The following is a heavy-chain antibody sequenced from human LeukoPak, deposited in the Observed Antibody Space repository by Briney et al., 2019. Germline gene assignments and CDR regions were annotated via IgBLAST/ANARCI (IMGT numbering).Heavy chain of an antibody. J-gene: IGHJ4*02. V-gene: IGHV4-30-2*01. Sequence: SETLSLTCAVSGGSISSGGYSWSWIRQPPGKGLEGIGYIYHSGSTYYNPSLKSRVTISVDRAKNQFSLKLSSVTAADTAVYYCASTPYNWNYTPHFDYWGQGTLVTVSS. CDR1: GGSISSGGYS. CDR2: IYHSGST. D-gene: IGHD1-7*01. CDR3: ASTPYNWNYTPHFDY.